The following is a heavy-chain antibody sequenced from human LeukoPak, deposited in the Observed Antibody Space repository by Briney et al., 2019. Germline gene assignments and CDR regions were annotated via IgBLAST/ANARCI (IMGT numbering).Heavy chain of an antibody. Sequence: PGGSLRLSCAASGFTFSSYSMNWVRQAPGKGLEWVSSISSSSSYIYYADSVKGRFTISRDNAKNSLYLQMNSLRAEDTAVYCCARENSGYRSFDYWGQGTLVTVSS. V-gene: IGHV3-21*01. CDR3: ARENSGYRSFDY. J-gene: IGHJ4*02. CDR2: ISSSSSYI. CDR1: GFTFSSYS. D-gene: IGHD5-12*01.